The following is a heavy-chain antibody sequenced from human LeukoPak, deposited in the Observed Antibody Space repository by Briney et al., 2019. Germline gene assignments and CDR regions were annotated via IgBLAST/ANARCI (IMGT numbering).Heavy chain of an antibody. Sequence: SEPLSLTCSVSGGPITKNGYYWGWIRQSPETGLEWIGSMHYSGSTYYNPSLNSRVTISVDTSKNQFSLKLTSVTAADTAVYYCCGSGWFAGPFGYWGQGALVTVSS. CDR3: CGSGWFAGPFGY. D-gene: IGHD6-19*01. CDR2: MHYSGST. V-gene: IGHV4-39*07. CDR1: GGPITKNGYY. J-gene: IGHJ4*02.